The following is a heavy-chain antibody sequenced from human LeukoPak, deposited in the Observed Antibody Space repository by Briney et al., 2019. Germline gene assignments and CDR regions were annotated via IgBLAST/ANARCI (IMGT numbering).Heavy chain of an antibody. CDR1: RYTFSDYY. D-gene: IGHD3-9*01. V-gene: IGHV1-2*02. CDR2: INPKSGGT. CDR3: ARGERKETGYEPFRI. Sequence: ASVKVSCKTPRYTFSDYYLIWARQPPGQGLEGMGCINPKSGGTKYAQNFQERVDMTSHTSSTTAYMELTSLSFEDTAVYYCARGERKETGYEPFRIRGQGTMVTVSS. J-gene: IGHJ3*02.